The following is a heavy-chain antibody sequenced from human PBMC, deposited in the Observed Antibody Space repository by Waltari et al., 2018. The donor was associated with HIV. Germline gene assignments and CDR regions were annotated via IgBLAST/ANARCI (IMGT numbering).Heavy chain of an antibody. CDR3: ARLRVGATFEDALDI. Sequence: QVQLRQWGAGLLKPSETLSRTCAVYGGSFSGYYWSWFRQPPGKGLEGLGEINHIGTANYNPSLKSRLTLSVDTSKNQFSLRLASVTAADTALYYCARLRVGATFEDALDIWAQGTMVTVSA. CDR1: GGSFSGYY. J-gene: IGHJ3*02. CDR2: INHIGTA. V-gene: IGHV4-34*01. D-gene: IGHD1-26*01.